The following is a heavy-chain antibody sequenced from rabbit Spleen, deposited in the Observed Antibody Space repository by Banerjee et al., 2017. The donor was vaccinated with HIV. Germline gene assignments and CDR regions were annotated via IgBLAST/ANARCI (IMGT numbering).Heavy chain of an antibody. Sequence: QSLEESGGGLVQPEGSLTLTCTASGFSFSSNYYICCVRQAPGKGLEWIACIYAGDGSTVYASWAKGRFTISKTSSTTVTLQMTSLTAADTATYFCARDSGSSFSSYGMDLWGPGTLVTV. V-gene: IGHV1S40*01. CDR1: GFSFSSNYY. CDR3: ARDSGSSFSSYGMDL. J-gene: IGHJ6*01. D-gene: IGHD8-1*01. CDR2: IYAGDGST.